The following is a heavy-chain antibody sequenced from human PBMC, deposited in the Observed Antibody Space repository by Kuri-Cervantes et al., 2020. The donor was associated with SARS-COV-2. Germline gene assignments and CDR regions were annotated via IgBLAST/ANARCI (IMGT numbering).Heavy chain of an antibody. J-gene: IGHJ6*03. CDR1: GFTFSSYS. V-gene: IGHV3-21*01. D-gene: IGHD3-16*01. Sequence: GGSLRLSCAASGFTFSSYSMNWVRQAPGKGLEWVSSISSSSSYIYYADSVKGRFTISRDNAKNSLYLQMNSLRAEDTAVYYCASLLSGGGAHLYYFYMDAWGIGTSVTVSS. CDR3: ASLLSGGGAHLYYFYMDA. CDR2: ISSSSSYI.